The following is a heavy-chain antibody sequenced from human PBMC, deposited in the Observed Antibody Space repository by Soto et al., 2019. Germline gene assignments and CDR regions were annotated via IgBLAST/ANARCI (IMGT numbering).Heavy chain of an antibody. J-gene: IGHJ4*02. D-gene: IGHD4-17*01. CDR3: DYPSLDY. Sequence: SDTLSLTCTVSGGSISSYYWSWIRQPPGKGLEWIGYIYYSGSTNYNPSLKSRVTISVDTSKNQFSLKTEDTAVYYCTTSYGDYPSLDYWGQGTLVTVSS. CDR2: IYYSGST. V-gene: IGHV4-59*07. CDR1: GGSISSYY.